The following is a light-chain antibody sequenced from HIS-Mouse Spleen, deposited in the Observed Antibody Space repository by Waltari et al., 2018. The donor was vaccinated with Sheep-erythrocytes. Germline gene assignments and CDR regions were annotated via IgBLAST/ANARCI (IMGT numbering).Light chain of an antibody. CDR1: QGISSA. CDR3: QQFNSYPLT. J-gene: IGKJ4*01. Sequence: AIQLTQSPSSLSASVGDRVTITCRASQGISSALAWYQQKPGKAPKLLIYDASTLESGVPSRFGGSGSGTDFTLTIISLQPEDFATYYCQQFNSYPLTFGGGTKVEIK. CDR2: DAS. V-gene: IGKV1-13*02.